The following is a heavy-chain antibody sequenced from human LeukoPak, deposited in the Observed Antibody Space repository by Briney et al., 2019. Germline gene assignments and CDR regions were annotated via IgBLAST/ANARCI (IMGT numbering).Heavy chain of an antibody. Sequence: SVKVSCKASGGTFSSYAISWVRQAPGQGLEWMGRIIPILGIANYAQKFRGRVTITADKSTSTAYMELSSLRSEDTAVYYCARGSVTMIVARNAFDIWGQGTMVTVSS. V-gene: IGHV1-69*04. CDR2: IIPILGIA. J-gene: IGHJ3*02. CDR1: GGTFSSYA. D-gene: IGHD3-22*01. CDR3: ARGSVTMIVARNAFDI.